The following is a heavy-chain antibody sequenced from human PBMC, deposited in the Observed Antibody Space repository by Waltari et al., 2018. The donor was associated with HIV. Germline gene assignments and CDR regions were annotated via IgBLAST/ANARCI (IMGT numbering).Heavy chain of an antibody. CDR2: IIPSGGST. Sequence: QVQLVQSGAEVRKHGASVKVSCKASGYSSTTYYIHWVRQAPGQGLEWMGIIIPSGGSTTYAQKFQGRVTMTRDTSTSTVYMELSSLRSEDTAVYYCAREMAGSRGIYGMDVWGQGTTVTVSS. CDR3: AREMAGSRGIYGMDV. CDR1: GYSSTTYY. V-gene: IGHV1-46*01. J-gene: IGHJ6*02. D-gene: IGHD6-19*01.